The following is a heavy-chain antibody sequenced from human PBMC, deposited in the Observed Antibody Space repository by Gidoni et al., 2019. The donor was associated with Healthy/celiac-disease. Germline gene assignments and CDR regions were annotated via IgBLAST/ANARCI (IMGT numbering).Heavy chain of an antibody. CDR1: GFTFISYG. D-gene: IGHD3-3*01. V-gene: IGHV3-30*18. CDR3: AKEEGYDFWSGYSASYYFDY. J-gene: IGHJ4*02. Sequence: VQLVESGGGVVQPGRSLRLSCAASGFTFISYGMHWVRQAPGKGLGWVAVISYDGSNKYYADSVKGRFTISRDNSKNTLYLQMNSLRAEDTAVYDCAKEEGYDFWSGYSASYYFDYWGQGTLVTVSS. CDR2: ISYDGSNK.